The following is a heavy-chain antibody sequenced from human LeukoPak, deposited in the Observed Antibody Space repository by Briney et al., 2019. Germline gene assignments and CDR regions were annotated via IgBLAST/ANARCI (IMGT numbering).Heavy chain of an antibody. CDR1: GFTVSNNY. CDR2: ISAGGSST. J-gene: IGHJ4*02. Sequence: PGGSLRLSCAASGFTVSNNYMSWVRQAPGKGLEWVSGISAGGSSTYYAASVKGRFTISRDNSRNILYLQMNSLRGDDTAVYYCAKSESPGMMATVPDYWGQGTLVTVSS. CDR3: AKSESPGMMATVPDY. V-gene: IGHV3-23*01. D-gene: IGHD5-24*01.